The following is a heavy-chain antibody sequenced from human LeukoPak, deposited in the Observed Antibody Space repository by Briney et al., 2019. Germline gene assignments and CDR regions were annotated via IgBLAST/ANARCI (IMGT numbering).Heavy chain of an antibody. J-gene: IGHJ4*02. Sequence: SGTLSLTCAVSGASISSSEWWIWVRQPPGQGLEWIGEIHRDGRTRYNPSLKSRVTMSMDYSKNQFSLSVTSVTAADTAIYYCGKTDIYFNPIDYWGPGSLVTVSS. V-gene: IGHV4-4*02. CDR1: GASISSSEW. CDR2: IHRDGRT. D-gene: IGHD3-9*01. CDR3: GKTDIYFNPIDY.